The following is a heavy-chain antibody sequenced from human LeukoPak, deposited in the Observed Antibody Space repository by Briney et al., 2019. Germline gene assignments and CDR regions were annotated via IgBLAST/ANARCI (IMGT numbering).Heavy chain of an antibody. CDR2: ISGSGAST. CDR1: GFTLRNYA. D-gene: IGHD6-6*01. V-gene: IGHV3-23*01. J-gene: IGHJ4*02. Sequence: PGGSLRLSCAASGFTLRNYAMSWVRQAPGKGLEWVSAISGSGASTYYADSVKGRFTISRDNSKNTVYLQINSLGAEDTAVYYCAKEVQLLPFDYWGQGTLVTVSS. CDR3: AKEVQLLPFDY.